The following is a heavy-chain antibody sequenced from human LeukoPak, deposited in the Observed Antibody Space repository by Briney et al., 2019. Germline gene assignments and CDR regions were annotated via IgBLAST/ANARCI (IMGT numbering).Heavy chain of an antibody. CDR3: AKDSTDQNGVYDAFDI. Sequence: PGGSLRLSCAASGFTFNIFAMSWVRQAPGAGLEWVSTIGSVETYSADSVKGRLTISRDDSKNTLYLQMNSLRAEDTAIYYCAKDSTDQNGVYDAFDIWGQGTLVTVSS. D-gene: IGHD2-21*02. CDR1: GFTFNIFA. CDR2: IGSVET. J-gene: IGHJ3*02. V-gene: IGHV3-23*01.